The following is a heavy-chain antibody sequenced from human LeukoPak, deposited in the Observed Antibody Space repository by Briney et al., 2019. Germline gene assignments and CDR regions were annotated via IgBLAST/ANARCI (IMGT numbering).Heavy chain of an antibody. Sequence: ASVEVSCKVSGHTFTSYGISWVRQAPGQGREWMGWISAYYSNTNYAQKLQGRVTMTTDTSTSTAYMELRSLRSDDTAVYYCARDQYCSGGSCPYYYYGMDVWGQGTTVTVSS. CDR2: ISAYYSNT. CDR1: GHTFTSYG. D-gene: IGHD2-15*01. J-gene: IGHJ6*02. CDR3: ARDQYCSGGSCPYYYYGMDV. V-gene: IGHV1-18*01.